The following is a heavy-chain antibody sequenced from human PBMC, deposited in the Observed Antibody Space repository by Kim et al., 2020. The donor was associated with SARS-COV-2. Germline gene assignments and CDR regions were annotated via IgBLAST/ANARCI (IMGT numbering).Heavy chain of an antibody. Sequence: SQTLSLTCAISGDSVSSNSAAWNWIRQSPSRGLEWLGRTYYRSKWYNDYAVSVKSRITINPDTSKNQFSLQLNSVTPEDTAVYYCARDLSTRYYGSGSYSAPPDYSSSGMAAWAKGPRSPSP. J-gene: IGHJ6*02. CDR1: GDSVSSNSAA. CDR2: TYYRSKWYN. CDR3: ARDLSTRYYGSGSYSAPPDYSSSGMAA. D-gene: IGHD3-10*01. V-gene: IGHV6-1*01.